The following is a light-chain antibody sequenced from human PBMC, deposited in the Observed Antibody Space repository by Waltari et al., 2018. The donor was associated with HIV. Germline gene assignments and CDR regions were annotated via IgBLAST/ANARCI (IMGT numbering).Light chain of an antibody. CDR2: DGS. J-gene: IGLJ3*02. CDR3: SSYTRSSTWV. Sequence: QSALTQPASVSGSHGQSITISCTGTSSDVGGYNYVSWYQQHPGKAPKLMIYDGSNRPAGGSNRFSGSKSGNTASLTISGLRAEDEADYYCSSYTRSSTWVFGGGTKLTVL. CDR1: SSDVGGYNY. V-gene: IGLV2-14*01.